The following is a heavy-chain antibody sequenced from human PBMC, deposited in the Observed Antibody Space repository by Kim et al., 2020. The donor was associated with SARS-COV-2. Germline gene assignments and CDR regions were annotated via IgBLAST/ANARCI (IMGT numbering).Heavy chain of an antibody. CDR3: ASLAATTGTLDPPYVDY. V-gene: IGHV4-59*13. J-gene: IGHJ4*02. D-gene: IGHD1-26*01. CDR1: GGSISSYY. CDR2: IYYSGST. Sequence: SETLSLTCTVSGGSISSYYWSWIRQPPGKGLEWIGYIYYSGSTNYNPSLMIRVTISVDTSKNQFSLKLSSVTAADTAVYYCASLAATTGTLDPPYVDYWGQGTLVTVSS.